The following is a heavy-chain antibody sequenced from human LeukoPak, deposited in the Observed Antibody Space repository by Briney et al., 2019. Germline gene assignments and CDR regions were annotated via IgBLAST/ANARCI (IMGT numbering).Heavy chain of an antibody. CDR3: ARGFMSRGAVAFQH. Sequence: ASVKVSCKASGYTFTSYDINWVRQATGQGLEWMGWMNPNSGNTGYAQKFQDRVTMTRNTSISTAYMELSSLRSEDTAVYYCARGFMSRGAVAFQHWGQGTLVTVSS. CDR2: MNPNSGNT. J-gene: IGHJ1*01. D-gene: IGHD6-19*01. CDR1: GYTFTSYD. V-gene: IGHV1-8*01.